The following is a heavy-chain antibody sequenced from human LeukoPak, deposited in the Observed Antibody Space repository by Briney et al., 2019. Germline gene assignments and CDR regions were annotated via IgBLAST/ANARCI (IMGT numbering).Heavy chain of an antibody. CDR3: ARGSYCSGGSCSHFDY. J-gene: IGHJ4*02. CDR1: GGSISSYY. D-gene: IGHD2-15*01. Sequence: SETLSLTCTVSGGSISSYYWSWIRQPPGKGLEWIGYIYDSGSTNYNPSLKSRVTISVDTSKNQFSLELSSVTAADTAVYYCARGSYCSGGSCSHFDYWGQGTLVTVSS. V-gene: IGHV4-59*01. CDR2: IYDSGST.